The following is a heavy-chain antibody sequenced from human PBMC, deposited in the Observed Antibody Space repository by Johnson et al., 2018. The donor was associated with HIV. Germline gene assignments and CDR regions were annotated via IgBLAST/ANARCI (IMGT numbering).Heavy chain of an antibody. CDR2: IKSKTDGGTT. CDR1: GFTFRNAW. V-gene: IGHV3-15*01. CDR3: STDHPTAPLFIMNAFDI. J-gene: IGHJ3*02. D-gene: IGHD3-16*01. Sequence: VQLVESGGGLVKPGGSLRLSCAASGFTFRNAWMSWVRQAPGKGLEWVGRIKSKTDGGTTDYAAPVKGRFTISRDDSKDTLYLEMNSLKTEDTAVYYCSTDHPTAPLFIMNAFDIWGQGTMVTVSS.